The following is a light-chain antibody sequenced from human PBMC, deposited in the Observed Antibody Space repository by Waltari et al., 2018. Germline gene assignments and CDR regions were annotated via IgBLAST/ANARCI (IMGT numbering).Light chain of an antibody. CDR1: KIGVIS. J-gene: IGLJ3*02. CDR3: QVWYSSGDRWV. CDR2: DDS. V-gene: IGLV3-21*02. Sequence: SYVLTQPPSVSVAPGETARIPCQGSKIGVISDHWYHQKPGQAPVLVIYDDSDRPSGIPERFSGSNSGNMATLTISRVEAGDEADYYCQVWYSSGDRWVFGGGTKLTVL.